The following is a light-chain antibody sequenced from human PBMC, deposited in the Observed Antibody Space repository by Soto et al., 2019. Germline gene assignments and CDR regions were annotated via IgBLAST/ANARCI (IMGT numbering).Light chain of an antibody. J-gene: IGKJ1*01. V-gene: IGKV1-5*03. Sequence: DIQMTQSPSTLSASVGHRVTITCRASQSISSWLAWYQQKPGKAPKLLIYKASSLESGVPSRFSGSGSGTEFTLTISSLQPDDFVTYYCQQYNSYWTFGQGTKVEIK. CDR2: KAS. CDR1: QSISSW. CDR3: QQYNSYWT.